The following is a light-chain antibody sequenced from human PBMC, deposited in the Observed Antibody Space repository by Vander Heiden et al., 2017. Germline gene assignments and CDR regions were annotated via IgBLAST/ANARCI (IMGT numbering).Light chain of an antibody. CDR1: QTVTRY. Sequence: SVGYTFTLSFKSSQTVTRYLHWYQQKPGTAPRLLISAASTLETGVPPRFSGSGFGTDFNLTIDSLQPEDFATYYCQQTYDMPPYTFGQGTRLENK. J-gene: IGKJ2*01. V-gene: IGKV1-39*01. CDR2: AAS. CDR3: QQTYDMPPYT.